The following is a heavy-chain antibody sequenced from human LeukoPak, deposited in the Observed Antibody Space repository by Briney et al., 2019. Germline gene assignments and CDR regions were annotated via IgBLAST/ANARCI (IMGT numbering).Heavy chain of an antibody. Sequence: HSQTLSLTCAIAGDSVSSNSAAWSWIGQSPSRGLEWLGRTYYRSKWYDDYAVSVKSRITINPDTSKNQFSLQLNSVTPEDTAVYYCALESGTHGFDYWGQGTLVTVSS. D-gene: IGHD1-26*01. J-gene: IGHJ4*02. CDR2: TYYRSKWYD. CDR3: ALESGTHGFDY. V-gene: IGHV6-1*01. CDR1: GDSVSSNSAA.